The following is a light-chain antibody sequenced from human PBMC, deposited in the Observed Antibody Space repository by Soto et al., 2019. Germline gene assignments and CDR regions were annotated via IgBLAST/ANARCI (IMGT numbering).Light chain of an antibody. Sequence: DIVLTQSPATLSLSPGEGATLSCRASQSVGISLAWYQQTPGQAPRLLIFDASNRATGISARFSGSGSGTDFTLIISSLEPEDSAIYYCQQRSDWPLTFGGGTKVEIK. J-gene: IGKJ4*01. CDR1: QSVGIS. CDR2: DAS. CDR3: QQRSDWPLT. V-gene: IGKV3-11*01.